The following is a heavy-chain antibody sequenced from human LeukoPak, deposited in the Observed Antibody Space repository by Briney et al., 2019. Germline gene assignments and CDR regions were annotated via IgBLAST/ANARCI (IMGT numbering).Heavy chain of an antibody. J-gene: IGHJ3*02. D-gene: IGHD3-10*01. CDR1: GFTVGSHY. Sequence: GGSLRLSCAASGFTVGSHYMSWVRQAPGKGLEWVSVIYSGGSTYHADSVKGRFTISRDYSKNTVYLQMNSLRAEDTAVYYCARVLGDPYGFDIWGQGTMVTVSS. CDR2: IYSGGST. CDR3: ARVLGDPYGFDI. V-gene: IGHV3-53*01.